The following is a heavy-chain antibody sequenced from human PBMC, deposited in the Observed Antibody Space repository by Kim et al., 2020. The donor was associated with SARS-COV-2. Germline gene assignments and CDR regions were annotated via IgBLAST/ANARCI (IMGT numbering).Heavy chain of an antibody. CDR1: GGSFSGYY. Sequence: SETLSLTCAVYGGSFSGYYWSWIRQPPGKGLEWIGEINHSGSTNYNPSLKSRVTISVDTSKNQFSLKLSSVTAADTAVYYCARGLKRAGYRSPKAFDIWGQGTMVTVSS. CDR3: ARGLKRAGYRSPKAFDI. CDR2: INHSGST. J-gene: IGHJ3*02. V-gene: IGHV4-34*01. D-gene: IGHD5-12*01.